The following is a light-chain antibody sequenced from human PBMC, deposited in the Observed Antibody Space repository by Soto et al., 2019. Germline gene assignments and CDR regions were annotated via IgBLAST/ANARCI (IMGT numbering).Light chain of an antibody. Sequence: EIVLTHSPGTLSSFPSDIVSLSCRASQYINTRLAWYQHRPGQSPRLLIYQTSLRAAGIPARFSASGSGTDFTLTISDVQPEDFALYYCHQRKSWPRTFGQGTKVDIK. CDR3: HQRKSWPRT. V-gene: IGKV3-11*01. J-gene: IGKJ1*01. CDR2: QTS. CDR1: QYINTR.